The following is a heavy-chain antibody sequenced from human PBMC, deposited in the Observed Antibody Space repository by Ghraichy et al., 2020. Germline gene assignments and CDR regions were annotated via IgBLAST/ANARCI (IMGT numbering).Heavy chain of an antibody. CDR3: ARLYGAATARRFFDF. CDR1: GFTFSIHT. Sequence: GALNISCAASGFTFSIHTMNWVRQAPGKGLEWVSSISSGSGDINYADSVKGRFTISRDNAKNSLYLQMNSLSAEDTAVYYCARLYGAATARRFFDFWGQGAPVTVSS. CDR2: ISSGSGDI. V-gene: IGHV3-21*06. D-gene: IGHD4/OR15-4a*01. J-gene: IGHJ4*02.